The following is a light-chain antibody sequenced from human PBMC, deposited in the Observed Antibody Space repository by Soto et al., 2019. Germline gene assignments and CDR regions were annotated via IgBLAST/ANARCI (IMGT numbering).Light chain of an antibody. Sequence: AIQLTQSPPSLSASVGARVIMTCRASQGISRALAWYQQLPGRPPKLLIYDATNLESGIPSRFSGSGSGTEFTLTISSLQPEDFATYYCQQFSGPLTFGGGTKVEIK. CDR1: QGISRA. CDR2: DAT. CDR3: QQFSGPLT. J-gene: IGKJ4*01. V-gene: IGKV1-13*02.